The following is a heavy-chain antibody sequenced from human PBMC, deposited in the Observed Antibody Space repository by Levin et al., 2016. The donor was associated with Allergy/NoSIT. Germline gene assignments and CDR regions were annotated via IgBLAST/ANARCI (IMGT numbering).Heavy chain of an antibody. CDR2: ISYDGSNK. CDR1: GFTFSSYG. CDR3: ASAYLSSGWYYFDY. D-gene: IGHD6-19*01. Sequence: GESLKISCAASGFTFSSYGMHWVRQAPGKGLEWVAVISYDGSNKYYADSVKGRFTISRDNSKNTLYLQMNSLRAEDTAVYYCASAYLSSGWYYFDYWGQGTLVTVSS. V-gene: IGHV3-30*03. J-gene: IGHJ4*02.